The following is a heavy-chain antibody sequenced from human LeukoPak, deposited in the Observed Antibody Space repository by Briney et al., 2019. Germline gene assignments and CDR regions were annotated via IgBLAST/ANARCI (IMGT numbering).Heavy chain of an antibody. V-gene: IGHV3-23*01. CDR2: ISGSGGST. D-gene: IGHD2-2*01. CDR3: AKRSEYCSSTSCYGDY. J-gene: IGHJ4*02. Sequence: GGSLRLSCAASGFTFSSYAMSWVRQAPGKGLEWVSAISGSGGSTYYADSVKGRLTISRDNSKNTLYLQMNSLRAEDTAVYYCAKRSEYCSSTSCYGDYWGQGTLVTVSS. CDR1: GFTFSSYA.